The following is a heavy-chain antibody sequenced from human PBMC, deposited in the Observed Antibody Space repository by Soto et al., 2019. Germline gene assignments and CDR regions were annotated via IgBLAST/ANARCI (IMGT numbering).Heavy chain of an antibody. CDR1: GGPFSSYA. V-gene: IGHV1-69*01. Sequence: QMQLVQSGAEVKKPGSSVKVSCKASGGPFSSYATSWVRQAPGQGLEWMGWIIPMYGKTDYAQKFQGRITISADESTSTAYMELSSLRSEDTAVYYCAREAVAGLLGAFDIWGQGTMVTVSS. CDR3: AREAVAGLLGAFDI. CDR2: IIPMYGKT. J-gene: IGHJ3*02. D-gene: IGHD6-19*01.